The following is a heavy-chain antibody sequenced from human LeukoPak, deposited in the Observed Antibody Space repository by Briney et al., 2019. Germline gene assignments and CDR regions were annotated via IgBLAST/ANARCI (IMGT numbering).Heavy chain of an antibody. V-gene: IGHV3-30*03. J-gene: IGHJ4*02. CDR1: GFTFSSYG. CDR2: ISYDGSNK. CDR3: AREYGSGSYVHFDY. D-gene: IGHD3-10*01. Sequence: PGGSLRLSCAASGFTFSSYGMHWVRQAPGKGLEWVAVISYDGSNKYYADSVKGRFTISRDNSKNTLYLQMNSLRAEDTAVYYCAREYGSGSYVHFDYWGQGTLVTVSS.